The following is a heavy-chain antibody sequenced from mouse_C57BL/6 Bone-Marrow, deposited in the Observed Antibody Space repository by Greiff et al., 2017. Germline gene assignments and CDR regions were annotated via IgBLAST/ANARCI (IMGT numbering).Heavy chain of an antibody. Sequence: QVQLKESGAELVKPGASVKLSCKASGYTFTEYTIHWVKQRSGQGLEWIGWFYPGSGSIKYNEKFKDKATLNADKSSSTVYMELSRLTSEDSAVYFCARHEGGIYYDYDLAWFAYWGQGTLVTVSA. D-gene: IGHD2-4*01. CDR3: ARHEGGIYYDYDLAWFAY. J-gene: IGHJ3*01. CDR2: FYPGSGSI. CDR1: GYTFTEYT. V-gene: IGHV1-62-2*01.